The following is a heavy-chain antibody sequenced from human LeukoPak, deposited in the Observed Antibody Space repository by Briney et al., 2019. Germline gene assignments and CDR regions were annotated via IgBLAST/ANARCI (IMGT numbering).Heavy chain of an antibody. J-gene: IGHJ4*02. V-gene: IGHV3-30*04. CDR2: ISYDGSNK. D-gene: IGHD3-10*01. CDR3: ARDFGGPFRGVPL. CDR1: GFTFSSYA. Sequence: PGGSLRLSCAASGFTFSSYAMHWVRQAPGKGLEWVAVISYDGSNKYYADSVKGRFTISRDNSKNTLHLQMNSLRAEDTAVYYCARDFGGPFRGVPLWGQGTLVTVSS.